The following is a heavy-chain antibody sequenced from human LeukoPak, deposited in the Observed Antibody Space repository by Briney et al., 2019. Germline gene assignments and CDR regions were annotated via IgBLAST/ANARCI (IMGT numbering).Heavy chain of an antibody. CDR2: IYYSGST. CDR1: GGSISSYY. V-gene: IGHV4-59*01. J-gene: IGHJ5*02. D-gene: IGHD1-14*01. CDR3: ASLYDLTTQVFDP. Sequence: SETLSLTCTVSGGSISSYYWSWIRQPPGKGLEWIGYIYYSGSTNYNPSFKSRVTISVDTSKNQFSLKLSSVTAADTAVYYCASLYDLTTQVFDPWGQGTLVTVSS.